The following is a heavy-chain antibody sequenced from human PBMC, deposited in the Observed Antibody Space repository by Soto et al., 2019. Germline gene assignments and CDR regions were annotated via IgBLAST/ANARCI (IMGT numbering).Heavy chain of an antibody. CDR3: ARGRIAAAGSHYYYYMDV. J-gene: IGHJ6*03. V-gene: IGHV6-1*01. CDR2: TYYRSKWYN. Sequence: SQTLSLTCAISGDSVSSNSAAWNWIRQSPSRGLEWLGRTYYRSKWYNDYAVSVKSRITINPDTSKNQFSLQLNSVTPEDTAVYYCARGRIAAAGSHYYYYMDVWGKGTTVTVSS. CDR1: GDSVSSNSAA. D-gene: IGHD6-13*01.